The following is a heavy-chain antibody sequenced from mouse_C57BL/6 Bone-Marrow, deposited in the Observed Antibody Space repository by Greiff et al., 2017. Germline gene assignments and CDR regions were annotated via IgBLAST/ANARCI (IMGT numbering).Heavy chain of an antibody. CDR1: GYTFTSYW. CDR2: IYPGSGST. Sequence: QVQLQQPGAELVKPGASVKMSCTASGYTFTSYWITWVKQRPGQGLEWIGDIYPGSGSTNSNEKFKSKATLTVDTSSSTAYMQLSSLTSEDSAVYYCARGRTGTDGYWGQGTTLTVSS. D-gene: IGHD4-1*01. V-gene: IGHV1-55*01. CDR3: ARGRTGTDGY. J-gene: IGHJ2*01.